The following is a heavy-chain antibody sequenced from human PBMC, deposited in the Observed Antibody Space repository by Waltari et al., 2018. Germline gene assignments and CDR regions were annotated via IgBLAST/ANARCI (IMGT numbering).Heavy chain of an antibody. D-gene: IGHD1-1*01. CDR3: VATGNAGY. Sequence: EVQLVESGGGSVQPGGSLRLSCAASEYTFSTYWMHWVRQAPGKGLEWVSRINTDGSSTLYADSVKGRFTISRDNAKNTLYLRMNSLRVEDTAVYYCVATGNAGYWGQGALVTVSS. CDR2: INTDGSST. CDR1: EYTFSTYW. J-gene: IGHJ4*02. V-gene: IGHV3-74*01.